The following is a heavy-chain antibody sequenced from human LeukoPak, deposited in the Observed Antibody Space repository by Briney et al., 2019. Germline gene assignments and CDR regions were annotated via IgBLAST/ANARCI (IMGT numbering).Heavy chain of an antibody. CDR1: GGSISSGGYS. Sequence: SETLSLTCTVSGGSISSGGYSWSWLRQPPGQGLECIGYIYHSGSTYYNPSLKSRVTISVDRSKNQFSLKLSSVTAADTAVYYCASRYCSGGSCYSGPFDYWGQGTLVTVSS. CDR2: IYHSGST. CDR3: ASRYCSGGSCYSGPFDY. J-gene: IGHJ4*02. V-gene: IGHV4-30-2*01. D-gene: IGHD2-15*01.